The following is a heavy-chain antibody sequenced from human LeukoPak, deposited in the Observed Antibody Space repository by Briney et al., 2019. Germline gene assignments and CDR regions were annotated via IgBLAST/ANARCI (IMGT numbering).Heavy chain of an antibody. CDR3: ARGDYGDYVPNWYFDL. CDR2: IYTSGST. D-gene: IGHD4-17*01. V-gene: IGHV4-4*07. CDR1: GGSISSYY. Sequence: SETLSLTCTVSGGSISSYYWSWIRQPAGKGLEWIGRIYTSGSTNYNPSLRSRVTMSVDTSKNQFSLKLSSVTAADTAVYYCARGDYGDYVPNWYFDLWGRGTLVTVSS. J-gene: IGHJ2*01.